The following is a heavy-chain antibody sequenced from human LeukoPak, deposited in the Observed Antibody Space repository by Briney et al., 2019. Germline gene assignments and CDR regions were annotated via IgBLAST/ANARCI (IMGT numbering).Heavy chain of an antibody. CDR1: GYSISSAYY. V-gene: IGHV4-38-2*02. Sequence: SETLSLTCTVSGYSISSAYYWGWIRQPPGKGLEWIGSIYHSGSTSYNPSLKSRVTISVDTSKNQFSLKLSSVTAADTAVYYCARNNMGYYYMDVWGKGTTVTVSS. J-gene: IGHJ6*03. CDR2: IYHSGST. D-gene: IGHD1/OR15-1a*01. CDR3: ARNNMGYYYMDV.